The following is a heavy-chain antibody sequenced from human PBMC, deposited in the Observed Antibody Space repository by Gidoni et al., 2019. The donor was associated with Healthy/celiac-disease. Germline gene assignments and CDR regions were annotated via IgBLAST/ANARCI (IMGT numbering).Heavy chain of an antibody. CDR3: AGTNYYDSSGSGGY. CDR2: ISSSGSTI. D-gene: IGHD3-22*01. CDR1: GFTFSDYY. V-gene: IGHV3-11*01. J-gene: IGHJ4*02. Sequence: QVKLVESGGGLVKPGGSLRLSWDASGFTFSDYYRSWIRQAPGKGLEWVSYISSSGSTIYYADSVKGRFTISRDNAKNSLYLQMNSLRAEDTAVYYCAGTNYYDSSGSGGYWGQGTLVTVSS.